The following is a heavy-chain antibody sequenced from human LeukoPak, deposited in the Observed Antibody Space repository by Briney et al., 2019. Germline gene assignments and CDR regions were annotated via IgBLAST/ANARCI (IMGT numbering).Heavy chain of an antibody. CDR1: GFTVSSNY. CDR3: AKPYYYGSRSYMDY. J-gene: IGHJ4*02. Sequence: PGGSLRLSCAASGFTVSSNYMSWVRQAPGKGLEWVSVIYSGGSTNYADSVKGRFTISRDNSKNMLYLQMNSVRAEDTAVYYCAKPYYYGSRSYMDYWGQGTLVTVSS. D-gene: IGHD3-10*01. CDR2: IYSGGST. V-gene: IGHV3-53*05.